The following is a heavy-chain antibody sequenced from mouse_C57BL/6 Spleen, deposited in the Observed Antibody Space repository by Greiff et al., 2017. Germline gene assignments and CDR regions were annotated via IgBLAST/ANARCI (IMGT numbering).Heavy chain of an antibody. D-gene: IGHD2-3*01. J-gene: IGHJ3*01. CDR2: IYPGSGST. Sequence: QVQLKQSGAELVKPGASVKMSCKASGYTFTSYWITWVKQRPGQGLEWIGDIYPGSGSTNYNEKFKSKATLTVDTSSSTAYMQLSSLTSEDSAVYYCARWGLLLAWFAYWGQGTLVTVSA. CDR1: GYTFTSYW. V-gene: IGHV1-55*01. CDR3: ARWGLLLAWFAY.